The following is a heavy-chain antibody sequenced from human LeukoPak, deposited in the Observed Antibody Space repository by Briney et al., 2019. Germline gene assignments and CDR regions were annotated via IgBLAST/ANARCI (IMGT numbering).Heavy chain of an antibody. CDR2: INSDGGTT. CDR1: RCTFSSYE. J-gene: IGHJ4*02. V-gene: IGHV3-48*03. CDR3: ARGVRWLTIPCIDY. Sequence: GGSLRLSCAASRCTFSSYEMNWLRQAPGKGRAWISYINSDGGTTYYAESVKSRVTLSRDNAKNSPYLRMNSLRAEDTAVYICARGVRWLTIPCIDYWGQGTLVTVSS. D-gene: IGHD5-24*01.